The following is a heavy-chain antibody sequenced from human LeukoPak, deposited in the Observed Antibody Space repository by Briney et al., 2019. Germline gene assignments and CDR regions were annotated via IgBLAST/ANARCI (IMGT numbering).Heavy chain of an antibody. V-gene: IGHV3-30*18. Sequence: GRSLRLSCAASGFTFSSYGMHWVRQAPGKGLEWVAVISYDGSNKYYADSVKGRFTISRDNSKNTLYLQMNSLRAEDTAVYYCAKRADDSSGYPAWGQGTLVTVSS. CDR1: GFTFSSYG. CDR3: AKRADDSSGYPA. J-gene: IGHJ5*02. D-gene: IGHD3-22*01. CDR2: ISYDGSNK.